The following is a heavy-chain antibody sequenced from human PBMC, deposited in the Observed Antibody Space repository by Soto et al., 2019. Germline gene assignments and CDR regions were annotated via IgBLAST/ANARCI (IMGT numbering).Heavy chain of an antibody. CDR1: GFTVSSNY. CDR2: IYIGGST. J-gene: IGHJ4*02. CDR3: ARGYSGYDYAIDY. Sequence: GGSLRLSCAASGFTVSSNYMSWVRQAPGKGLEWVSIIYIGGSTYYAESVKGRFTISRDNSKNTLYLQMNGLRAEDTAVYYCARGYSGYDYAIDYWGQGTLVTVSS. V-gene: IGHV3-53*01. D-gene: IGHD5-12*01.